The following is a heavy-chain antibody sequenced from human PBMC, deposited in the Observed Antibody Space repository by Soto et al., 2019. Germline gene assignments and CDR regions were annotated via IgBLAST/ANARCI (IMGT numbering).Heavy chain of an antibody. V-gene: IGHV2-5*02. CDR3: AHIPTYYQYDWFDP. J-gene: IGHJ5*02. Sequence: QITLKESGPTLVKPTQTLTLTCTFSGFSLTTRGVGVGWIRQPPGKALECLALIYWDDDKRYSPSLQSRLSITKDNSKNQVVLTLTNVDPVDTATYYCAHIPTYYQYDWFDPWGQGTLVSVSS. CDR1: GFSLTTRGVG. D-gene: IGHD3-16*01. CDR2: IYWDDDK.